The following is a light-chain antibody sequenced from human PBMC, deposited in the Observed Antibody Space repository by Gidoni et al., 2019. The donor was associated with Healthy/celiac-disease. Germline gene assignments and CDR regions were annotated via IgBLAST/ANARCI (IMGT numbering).Light chain of an antibody. J-gene: IGLJ3*02. CDR3: CSYAGSSLWV. CDR2: EGS. CDR1: SSDVGSYTL. Sequence: QSALTQPASVSGSPGQSITISCTGTSSDVGSYTLVSWYQQHPGKAPKLMIYEGSKRPSGVSNRFSGSKSGYTSSLTISGLQAEDEADYYCCSYAGSSLWVFGGGTKLTVL. V-gene: IGLV2-23*01.